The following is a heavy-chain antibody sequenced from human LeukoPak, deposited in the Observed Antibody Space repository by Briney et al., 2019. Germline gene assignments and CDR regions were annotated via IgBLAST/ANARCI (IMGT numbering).Heavy chain of an antibody. CDR3: ERSSGLWIKLGWGGEKDYFDY. D-gene: IGHD5-18*01. CDR1: GFTFSSYG. V-gene: IGHV3-23*01. CDR2: MSAGGSNT. Sequence: GGSLRLSCAASGFTFSSYGMSWVRQAPGKGLEWFSAMSAGGSNTYYADSVKGRFTISRDNSKNTLYLQINSLRAEDTAVYYCERSSGLWIKLGWGGEKDYFDYWGKGTLVTVS. J-gene: IGHJ4*02.